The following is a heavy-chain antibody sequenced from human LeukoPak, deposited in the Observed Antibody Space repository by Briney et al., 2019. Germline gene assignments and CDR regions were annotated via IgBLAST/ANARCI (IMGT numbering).Heavy chain of an antibody. D-gene: IGHD2/OR15-2a*01. V-gene: IGHV3-23*01. J-gene: IGHJ4*02. CDR2: ISASGDRT. Sequence: GGSLRLSCAASGFTFSSYAMSWVRQAPGKGLEWVSLISASGDRTYYAGSVKGRFTISRDTSRNTLTLQMNSLRDEDTAVYYCAKGIYDSALDYWGQGTLVTVSS. CDR1: GFTFSSYA. CDR3: AKGIYDSALDY.